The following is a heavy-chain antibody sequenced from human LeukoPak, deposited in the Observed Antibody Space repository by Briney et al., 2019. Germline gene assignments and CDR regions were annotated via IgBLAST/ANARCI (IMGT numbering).Heavy chain of an antibody. V-gene: IGHV4-34*01. D-gene: IGHD6-19*01. CDR1: GGSISGYY. CDR3: AREGAGYFDY. Sequence: SETLSLTCTVSGGSISGYYWSWIRQPPGKGLEWIGEINHSGSTNYNPSLKSRVTISVDTSKNQFSLKLSSVTAADTAVYYCAREGAGYFDYWGQGTLVTVSS. J-gene: IGHJ4*02. CDR2: INHSGST.